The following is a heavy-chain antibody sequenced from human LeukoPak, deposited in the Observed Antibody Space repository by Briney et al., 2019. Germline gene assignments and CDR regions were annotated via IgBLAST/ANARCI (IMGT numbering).Heavy chain of an antibody. CDR1: GGSISSYY. CDR3: ARNVAGGAVDS. CDR2: IYYSGST. J-gene: IGHJ4*02. V-gene: IGHV4-59*08. Sequence: SETLSLTCTVSGGSISSYYWSWIRQPPGKGLEWIGYIYYSGSTNYNPSLKSRVTISVDTSKNQFSLKLSSVTAADTAVYYCARNVAGGAVDSWGQGTLVTVSS. D-gene: IGHD4/OR15-4a*01.